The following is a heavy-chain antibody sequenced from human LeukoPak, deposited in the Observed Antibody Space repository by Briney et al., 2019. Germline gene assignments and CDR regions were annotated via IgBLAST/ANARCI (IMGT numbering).Heavy chain of an antibody. V-gene: IGHV3-23*01. J-gene: IGHJ3*02. D-gene: IGHD6-19*01. Sequence: GGSLRLSCAASGFTFNSYAMSWVRQAPGKGLEWVSGISARGGSTFYADSVKGRCTISRDNFKNTLYLQMNSLRADDTAIYYCAKDYWAVAGSFDAFDIWGQGTPVTVSS. CDR3: AKDYWAVAGSFDAFDI. CDR1: GFTFNSYA. CDR2: ISARGGST.